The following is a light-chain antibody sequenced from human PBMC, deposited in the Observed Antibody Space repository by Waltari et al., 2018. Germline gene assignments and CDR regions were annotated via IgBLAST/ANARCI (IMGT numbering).Light chain of an antibody. CDR2: GNS. CDR3: QSYDSSLSGWV. CDR1: SSNIGAGYD. Sequence: QSVLTQPPSVSGAPGQRVTISCTGSSSNIGAGYDVHWYQQLPGTAPKRLIYGNSNRPSGVPDRFSGSKSGTSASLAITGLQAEDEADYYCQSYDSSLSGWVFGGGTKLIVL. J-gene: IGLJ3*02. V-gene: IGLV1-40*01.